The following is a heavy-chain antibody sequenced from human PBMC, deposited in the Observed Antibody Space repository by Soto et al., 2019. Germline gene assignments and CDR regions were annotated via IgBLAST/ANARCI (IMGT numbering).Heavy chain of an antibody. Sequence: SVKVSCNASVGTFSIYSISWVRQAPGQWLEWMGGIIPIFGTADYAQKFQGRVTITADESTSTAYMELSSLRSEDTAVYYCARAVEMATITSYYYGMDVWGQGTTVTVSS. J-gene: IGHJ6*02. CDR1: VGTFSIYS. CDR3: ARAVEMATITSYYYGMDV. CDR2: IIPIFGTA. D-gene: IGHD5-12*01. V-gene: IGHV1-69*13.